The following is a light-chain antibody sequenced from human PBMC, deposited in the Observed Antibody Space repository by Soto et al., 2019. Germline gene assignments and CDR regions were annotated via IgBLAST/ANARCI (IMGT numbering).Light chain of an antibody. CDR3: QQTYTYPNS. Sequence: DFQMTQSPSTLSASVGDRVTITCRASQNIRSRLAWFQQKPGKAPKLLIYDASSLQSGVPSRFSASGSGTDFTLTISGLQPEDFGTYFCQQTYTYPNSFGQGTKVDIK. CDR2: DAS. V-gene: IGKV1-5*01. J-gene: IGKJ1*01. CDR1: QNIRSR.